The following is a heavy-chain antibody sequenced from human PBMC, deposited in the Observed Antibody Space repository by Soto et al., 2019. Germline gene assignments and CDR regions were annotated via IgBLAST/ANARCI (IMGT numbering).Heavy chain of an antibody. Sequence: QVQLVQSGPDVKKPGSSVKVSCKASGGTFRNYPINWVRQAPGHGLEWMGSIFPLTDIPDYAQNFQARLTITADKYTRTAYMELSRLTSADTDRYFCAKGHLLVLHYFQSWGQGTLVTVSS. V-gene: IGHV1-69*02. J-gene: IGHJ4*02. CDR2: IFPLTDIP. CDR3: AKGHLLVLHYFQS. CDR1: GGTFRNYP. D-gene: IGHD3-10*01.